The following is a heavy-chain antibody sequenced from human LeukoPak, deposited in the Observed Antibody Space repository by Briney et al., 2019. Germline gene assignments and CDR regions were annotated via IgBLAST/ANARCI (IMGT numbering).Heavy chain of an antibody. V-gene: IGHV3-43D*03. J-gene: IGHJ3*02. Sequence: GGSLRLSCAASGFTFDDYAMHWVRQAPGKGLEWVSLISWDGGSTYYADSVKGRFTISRDNSKNSLYLQMNSLRAEDTALYYCAKDIHRWQPGGLDAFDIWGQGTMVTVSS. CDR3: AKDIHRWQPGGLDAFDI. CDR2: ISWDGGST. CDR1: GFTFDDYA. D-gene: IGHD2-15*01.